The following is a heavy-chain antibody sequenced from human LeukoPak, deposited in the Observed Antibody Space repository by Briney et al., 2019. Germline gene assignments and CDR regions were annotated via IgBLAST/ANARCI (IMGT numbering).Heavy chain of an antibody. CDR2: IYTSGST. CDR1: GGSISSGSYY. CDR3: ARSCSSTSCYSYYYGMDV. J-gene: IGHJ6*02. Sequence: SETLSLTCTVSGGSISSGSYYWSWIRQPAGKGLEWIGRIYTSGSTNYNPSLKSRVTISVDTSKNQFSLKLSSVTAADTALYYCARSCSSTSCYSYYYGMDVWGQGTTVTVPS. V-gene: IGHV4-61*02. D-gene: IGHD2-2*02.